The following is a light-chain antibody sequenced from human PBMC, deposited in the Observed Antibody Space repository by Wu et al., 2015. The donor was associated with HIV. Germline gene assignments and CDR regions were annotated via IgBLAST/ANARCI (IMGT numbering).Light chain of an antibody. CDR1: RSVSSA. Sequence: EIVLTQSPAALSISPGERATLSCRASRSVSSAVAWYQQKPGQAPRLLIYDASNRATGIPARFTGGGSGTDYSLTISSLEPEDFAVYYCQQYNNWPPPWTFGQGTKVGNQT. CDR3: QQYNNWPPPWT. J-gene: IGKJ1*01. V-gene: IGKV3-11*01. CDR2: DAS.